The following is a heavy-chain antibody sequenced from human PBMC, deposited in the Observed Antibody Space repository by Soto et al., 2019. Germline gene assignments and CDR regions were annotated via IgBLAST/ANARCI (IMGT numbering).Heavy chain of an antibody. CDR3: ASPYMYSSGLYFYGMDV. D-gene: IGHD6-19*01. CDR2: ISYDGSNK. J-gene: IGHJ6*02. V-gene: IGHV3-30-3*01. Sequence: GGSLRLSCAASGFTFSSYAMHWVRQAPGKGLEWVAVISYDGSNKYYADSVKGRFTISRDNSKNTLYLQMNSLRAEDTAVYYCASPYMYSSGLYFYGMDVWGQGTTVTVSS. CDR1: GFTFSSYA.